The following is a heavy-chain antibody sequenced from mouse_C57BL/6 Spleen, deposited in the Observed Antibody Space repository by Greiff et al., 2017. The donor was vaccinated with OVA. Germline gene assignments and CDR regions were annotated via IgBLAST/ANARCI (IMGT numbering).Heavy chain of an antibody. D-gene: IGHD3-3*01. Sequence: VQLQQSGAELVKPGASVKLSCKASGYTFTEYTIHWVKQRSGQGLEWIGWFYPGSGSIKYNEKFKDKATLTADTSSSTVYMELSRLTSEDSAVYVCARHERAGRGTDWYFDVWGTGTTVTVSS. CDR2: FYPGSGSI. CDR1: GYTFTEYT. J-gene: IGHJ1*03. V-gene: IGHV1-62-2*01. CDR3: ARHERAGRGTDWYFDV.